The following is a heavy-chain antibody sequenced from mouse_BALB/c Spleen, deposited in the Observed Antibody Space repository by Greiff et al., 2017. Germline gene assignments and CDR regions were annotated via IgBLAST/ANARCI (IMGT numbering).Heavy chain of an antibody. CDR3: FTTATGFAY. CDR1: GYTFSSYW. J-gene: IGHJ3*01. V-gene: IGHV1-9*01. D-gene: IGHD1-2*01. Sequence: QVQLQQSGAELMKPGASVKISCKATGYTFSSYWIEWVKQRPGHGLEWIGEILPGSGSTNYNEKFKGKATFTADTSSNTAYMQLSSLTSEDSAVYYCFTTATGFAYWGQGTLVTVSA. CDR2: ILPGSGST.